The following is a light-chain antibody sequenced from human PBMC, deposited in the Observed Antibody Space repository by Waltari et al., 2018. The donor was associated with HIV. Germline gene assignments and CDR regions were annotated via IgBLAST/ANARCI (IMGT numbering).Light chain of an antibody. CDR2: EDS. CDR3: CSYAGSSTLKV. J-gene: IGLJ1*01. CDR1: SSDVGSYNL. Sequence: QSALTQPASVSGSPGQSITISCTGTSSDVGSYNLVSWYQQHPGKAPKLMIYEDSKRPSGVSNRFSGSKSGNTASLTISGLQAEDEADYYCCSYAGSSTLKVFGTGTKVTVL. V-gene: IGLV2-23*01.